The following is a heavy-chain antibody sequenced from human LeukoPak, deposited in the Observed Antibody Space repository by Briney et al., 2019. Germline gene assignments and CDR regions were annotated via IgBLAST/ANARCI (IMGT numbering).Heavy chain of an antibody. D-gene: IGHD3-22*01. CDR3: ARRSGYDSSGYLEGSDP. J-gene: IGHJ5*02. CDR2: IYPGDSDT. CDR1: GYSFTSYW. Sequence: GESLKISCKGSGYSFTSYWIGWVRQMPGKGLEWMGIIYPGDSDTRYSPSFQGQVTISADKSISTAYLRWSSLKASDTAMYYCARRSGYDSSGYLEGSDPWGQGTLVTVSS. V-gene: IGHV5-51*01.